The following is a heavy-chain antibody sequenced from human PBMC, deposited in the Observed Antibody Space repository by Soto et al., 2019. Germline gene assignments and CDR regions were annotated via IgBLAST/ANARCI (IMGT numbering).Heavy chain of an antibody. V-gene: IGHV3-33*01. J-gene: IGHJ6*03. CDR3: ARDGRLLLPYYYYMDV. CDR2: IWYDGSNK. CDR1: GFTFSSYG. Sequence: PGGSLRLSCAASGFTFSSYGMHWVRQAPGKGLEWVAVIWYDGSNKYYADSVKGRFTISRDNSKNTLYLQMNSLRAEDTAVYYCARDGRLLLPYYYYMDVWGKGTTVTVSS. D-gene: IGHD2-15*01.